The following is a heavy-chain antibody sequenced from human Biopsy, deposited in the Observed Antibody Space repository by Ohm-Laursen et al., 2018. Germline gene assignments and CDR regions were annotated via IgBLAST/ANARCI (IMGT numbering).Heavy chain of an antibody. CDR3: ARDGAAGYGLDF. V-gene: IGHV3-33*01. Sequence: SLRLSCAASGFTFSSYGMHWVRQAPGKGLEWVAAIWYDGSRQYYADSVKGRFTISRDNSKNTLYLQMNSLRAEDTAVYYCARDGAAGYGLDFWGQGTMVTVSS. CDR2: IWYDGSRQ. CDR1: GFTFSSYG. D-gene: IGHD5-12*01. J-gene: IGHJ4*02.